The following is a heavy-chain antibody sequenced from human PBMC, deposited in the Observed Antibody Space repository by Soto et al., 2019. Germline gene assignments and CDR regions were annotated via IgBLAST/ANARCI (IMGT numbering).Heavy chain of an antibody. V-gene: IGHV1-69*01. CDR3: ASGLAVARVEL. CDR2: VVPLFGTA. Sequence: EQSGPEVKKPGSSVKVSCKASADTFNNYGFSWVRQAPGQGLECVGGVVPLFGTANYAQKFQGRATISADESASTVYLELTHLQSDDTAIFYCASGLAVARVELWGLGTLVIVSS. D-gene: IGHD2-15*01. CDR1: ADTFNNYG. J-gene: IGHJ4*01.